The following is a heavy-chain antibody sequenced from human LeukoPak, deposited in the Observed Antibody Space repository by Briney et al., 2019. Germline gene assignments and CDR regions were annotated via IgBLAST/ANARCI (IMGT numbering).Heavy chain of an antibody. CDR3: GRFGYVSAVDT. CDR1: IFTFDVYA. Sequence: GGSLRLSCAASIFTFDVYAMHWVRQAPGKGLEWGSGISWNSGSIGYADSVKGRFTISRDNTKNLLYLQMNSLTAEDSAVYHCGRFGYVSAVDTWGQGALVTVSS. J-gene: IGHJ5*02. V-gene: IGHV3-9*01. CDR2: ISWNSGSI. D-gene: IGHD2-15*01.